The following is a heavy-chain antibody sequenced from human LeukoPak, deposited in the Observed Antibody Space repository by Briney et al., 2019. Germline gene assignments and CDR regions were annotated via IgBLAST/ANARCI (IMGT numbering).Heavy chain of an antibody. CDR1: GGSISRYY. Sequence: SETLSLTCTVSGGSISRYYWSWIRQPAGKGREWIGRVYTRGSNNYNPSLKSGATMSVDTPKNQFSLKRNSVTAADTAVYYCARGESGCYGRYSYYYMDVWGKGTTVTVSS. J-gene: IGHJ6*03. V-gene: IGHV4-4*07. CDR2: VYTRGSN. CDR3: ARGESGCYGRYSYYYMDV. D-gene: IGHD1-26*01.